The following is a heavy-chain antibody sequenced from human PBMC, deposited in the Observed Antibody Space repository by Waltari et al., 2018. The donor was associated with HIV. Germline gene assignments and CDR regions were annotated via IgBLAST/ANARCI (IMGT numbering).Heavy chain of an antibody. Sequence: QVQLQQWGAGLLKPSETLSLTCAVYGGSFSDYRWIWIRQPPGKGLEWIGEINHRGSTNYTPSLKSRVTMSLDTSKNQFSLKLSAVTAADTAVYYCARRRMESDGMDVWGQGTTVTVSS. CDR2: INHRGST. V-gene: IGHV4-34*01. J-gene: IGHJ6*02. D-gene: IGHD1-1*01. CDR1: GGSFSDYR. CDR3: ARRRMESDGMDV.